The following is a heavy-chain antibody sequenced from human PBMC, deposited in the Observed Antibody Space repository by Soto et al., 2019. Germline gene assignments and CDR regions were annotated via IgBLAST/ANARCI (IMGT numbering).Heavy chain of an antibody. CDR1: GFTFSTSW. Sequence: GGSLRLSSAASGFTFSTSWMSWVRKAPGKGLEWVANIKEDGSEKYYVGSVKGRFTISRDNAKNSLYLQMSSLRVEDTAVYYCARDKVSRDLLSIFGVGPAGPSFDYWGQGTLVTVPQ. V-gene: IGHV3-7*01. CDR2: IKEDGSEK. J-gene: IGHJ4*02. D-gene: IGHD3-3*01. CDR3: ARDKVSRDLLSIFGVGPAGPSFDY.